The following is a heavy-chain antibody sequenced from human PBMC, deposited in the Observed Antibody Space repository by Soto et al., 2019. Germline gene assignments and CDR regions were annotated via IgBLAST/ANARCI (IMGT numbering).Heavy chain of an antibody. CDR1: GFTFSSDA. Sequence: PWGSLRLSCSASGFTFSSDAMHWVRQAPGKGLEDVSAISSKWGSTYYADSVKGRFTISRDNSKNTLYLQMSSLRAEDTAVYYCVKAGIQLWFSGAFDIWGQGTMVTVS. CDR3: VKAGIQLWFSGAFDI. V-gene: IGHV3-64D*08. CDR2: ISSKWGST. D-gene: IGHD5-18*01. J-gene: IGHJ3*02.